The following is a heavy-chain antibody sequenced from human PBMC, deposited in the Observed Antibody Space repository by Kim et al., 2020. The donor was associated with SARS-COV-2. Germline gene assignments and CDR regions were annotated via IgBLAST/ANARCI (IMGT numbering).Heavy chain of an antibody. CDR2: VKSNVNGGTT. CDR1: GFTFSVAW. V-gene: IGHV3-15*01. D-gene: IGHD2-2*01. CDR3: TTGAMSYYYYGMDV. Sequence: GGSLRLSCEASGFTFSVAWMSWVRQPPGKGLEWVGRVKSNVNGGTTDYAAPVKGRFIISRDDSKNTLYLQMNSLKTEDTDVYYCTTGAMSYYYYGMDVWGRGTTVTVSS. J-gene: IGHJ6*02.